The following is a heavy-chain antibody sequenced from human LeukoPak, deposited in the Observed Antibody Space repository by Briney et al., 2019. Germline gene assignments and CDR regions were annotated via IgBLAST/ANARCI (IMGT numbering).Heavy chain of an antibody. CDR1: GFAFSTYA. D-gene: IGHD3-10*01. J-gene: IGHJ5*02. V-gene: IGHV3-21*01. Sequence: GGSLRLSCAASGFAFSTYAMSWVRQAPGKGLEWVSSISSSSSYIYYADSVKGRFTISRDNAKNSLYLQMNSQRAEDTAVYYCARGGGGGHVLWFGRGDWFDPWGQGTLVTVSS. CDR2: ISSSSSYI. CDR3: ARGGGGGHVLWFGRGDWFDP.